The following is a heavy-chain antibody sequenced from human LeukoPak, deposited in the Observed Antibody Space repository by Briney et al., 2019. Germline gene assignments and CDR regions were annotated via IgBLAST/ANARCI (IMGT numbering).Heavy chain of an antibody. CDR1: GGSISSSSYY. J-gene: IGHJ5*02. V-gene: IGHV4-39*01. Sequence: PSETLSLTCTVSGGSISSSSYYWGWIRQPPGKGLEWIGSIYYSGSTYYNPSLKSRVTISVDTSKNQFSLKLSSVTAADTAVYYCARHDIAAAGNRLRPNWFDPWGQGTLVTVSS. CDR3: ARHDIAAAGNRLRPNWFDP. D-gene: IGHD6-13*01. CDR2: IYYSGST.